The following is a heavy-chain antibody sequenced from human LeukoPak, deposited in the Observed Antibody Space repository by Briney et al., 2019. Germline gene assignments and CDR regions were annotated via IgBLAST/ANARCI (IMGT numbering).Heavy chain of an antibody. D-gene: IGHD2-21*02. CDR1: GFTFSNYA. V-gene: IGHV3-23*01. CDR2: ISGSGGST. J-gene: IGHJ4*02. Sequence: GGSLRLSCAASGFTFSNYAMSWVRQAPGKGLEWVSAISGSGGSTYYPDPVKGRFTISRDNSNNTLYLQMNSLRAEDTAMYYCVRKSGVMSVVVTSNYFDYWGQGTLVTVSS. CDR3: VRKSGVMSVVVTSNYFDY.